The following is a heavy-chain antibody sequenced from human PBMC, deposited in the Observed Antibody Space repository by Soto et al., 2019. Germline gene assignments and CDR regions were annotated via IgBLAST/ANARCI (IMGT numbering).Heavy chain of an antibody. CDR3: ARGHYGLLWSDP. D-gene: IGHD4-17*01. J-gene: IGHJ5*02. CDR1: GYTFTSYS. CDR2: ISPYNGDT. V-gene: IGHV1-18*04. Sequence: AAVKVSFKASGYTFTSYSFTWVRQAPGQGLEWLGWISPYNGDTRYAQKFQGRVTLTTDTSTSTAYMDLRRLRSDDTAVYFCARGHYGLLWSDPWGQGTLVTVSS.